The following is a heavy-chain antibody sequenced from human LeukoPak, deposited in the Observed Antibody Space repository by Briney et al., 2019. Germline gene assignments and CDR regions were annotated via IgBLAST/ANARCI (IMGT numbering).Heavy chain of an antibody. CDR1: GFTLSAYS. D-gene: IGHD3-22*01. CDR2: ISGSSIYI. Sequence: GGSLRLSCATSGFTLSAYSMNWVRQAPGKGLEWVSSISGSSIYINYADSVKGRFTISSDNAKNSLYLQMNSLRAEDTAVYYCARALYDSSGYYFDYWGQGTLVTVSS. J-gene: IGHJ4*02. CDR3: ARALYDSSGYYFDY. V-gene: IGHV3-21*01.